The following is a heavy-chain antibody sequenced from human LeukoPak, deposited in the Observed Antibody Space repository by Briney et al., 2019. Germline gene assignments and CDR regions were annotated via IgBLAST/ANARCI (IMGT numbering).Heavy chain of an antibody. CDR2: IRYGGSNK. CDR1: GFTFSSYG. Sequence: GGSLRLSCAASGFTFSSYGMHWVRQAPGKGLEWVAFIRYGGSNKYYADSVKGRFTISRDNSKNTLYLQMNSLRAEDTAVYYCAKDRGSWNDGNLDYWGQGTLVTVSS. D-gene: IGHD1-1*01. CDR3: AKDRGSWNDGNLDY. J-gene: IGHJ4*02. V-gene: IGHV3-30*02.